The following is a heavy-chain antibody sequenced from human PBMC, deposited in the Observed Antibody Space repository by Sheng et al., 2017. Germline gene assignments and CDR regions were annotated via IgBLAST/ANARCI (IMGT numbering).Heavy chain of an antibody. Sequence: QVQHVQSGAEVKKPGASVNVSCKASGYTFTAYAVHWVRQAPGQRLEWMGWINAGNGNTKYSQKFQGRVTISRDTSASTGYMVLSSLRSEDTAVYYCARGGEMATIMGYFDNWGQGTLVTVSS. J-gene: IGHJ4*02. D-gene: IGHD5-12*01. CDR1: GYTFTAYA. V-gene: IGHV1-3*01. CDR2: INAGNGNT. CDR3: ARGGEMATIMGYFDN.